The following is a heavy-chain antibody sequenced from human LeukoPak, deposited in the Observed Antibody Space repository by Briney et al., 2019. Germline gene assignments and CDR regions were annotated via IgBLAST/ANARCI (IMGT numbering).Heavy chain of an antibody. V-gene: IGHV3-23*01. Sequence: GGPLRLSCAASRFTFNTYAMSWVRQAPGKGLEWVSAINGSGGSTYYADSVKGRFTISRDNSKNTLYLQMNSLRAEDTAVYYCEKDGLVWFGELNWGQGTLVTVSS. CDR1: RFTFNTYA. J-gene: IGHJ4*02. CDR2: INGSGGST. CDR3: EKDGLVWFGELN. D-gene: IGHD3-10*01.